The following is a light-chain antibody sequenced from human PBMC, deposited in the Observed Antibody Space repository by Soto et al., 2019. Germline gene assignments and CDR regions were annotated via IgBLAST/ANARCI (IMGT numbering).Light chain of an antibody. Sequence: QSALTQPPSASGTPGQTITISCSGSNSNIGSHTVNWYQHLPGTAPKLLIYSNDQRPSGVPDRFSGSKSGTSASLAIYGLQSEDEADYYSSAWDDSLYLVFGEGTKLTVL. CDR2: SND. J-gene: IGLJ3*02. CDR1: NSNIGSHT. CDR3: SAWDDSLYLV. V-gene: IGLV1-44*01.